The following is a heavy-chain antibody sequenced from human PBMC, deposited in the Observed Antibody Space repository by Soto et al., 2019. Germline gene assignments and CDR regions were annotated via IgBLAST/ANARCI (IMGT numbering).Heavy chain of an antibody. CDR3: ATEVSMSTYLPGY. J-gene: IGHJ4*02. CDR2: IKSKTDGGTT. D-gene: IGHD3-16*01. V-gene: IGHV3-15*07. CDR1: GFTFSNAW. Sequence: EVQLVESGGGLVKPGGSLRLSCAASGFTFSNAWMNWVRQAPGKGLEWVGRIKSKTDGGTTDYAAPVKGRFTISRDDSEHTLYLEMNSLKTQDTAVYYCATEVSMSTYLPGYWGRGTLVTVSS.